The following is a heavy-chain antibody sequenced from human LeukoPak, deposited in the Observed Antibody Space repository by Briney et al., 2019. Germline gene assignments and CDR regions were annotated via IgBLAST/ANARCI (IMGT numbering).Heavy chain of an antibody. CDR3: XRDLDSGSYVYYFDY. V-gene: IGHV3-21*01. J-gene: IGHJ4*02. D-gene: IGHD1-26*01. CDR1: GFTFSSYS. CDR2: ISSSSSYI. Sequence: GGSLRLSCAASGFTFSSYSMNWVRQAPGKGLEWVSSISSSSSYIYYADSVKGRFTISRDNAKNSLYLQMNSLRAEDTAVYYCXRDLDSGSYVYYFDYWGQGTLVTVSS.